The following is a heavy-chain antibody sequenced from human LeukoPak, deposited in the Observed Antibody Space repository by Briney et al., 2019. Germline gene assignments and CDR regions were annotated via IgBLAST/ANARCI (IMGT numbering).Heavy chain of an antibody. J-gene: IGHJ4*02. CDR2: ISSSGGNT. V-gene: IGHV3-23*01. CDR3: AKDRGTPLTGINTPPLDY. D-gene: IGHD1-20*01. Sequence: GGSLRLSCPASGFSFSTYSMSWVRQALGKGLEWVSTISSSGGNTYYADSVKGRLTIPRDNSKRTLHLQMNSLRAEDTPVYYCAKDRGTPLTGINTPPLDYWGQGTLVTVPS. CDR1: GFSFSTYS.